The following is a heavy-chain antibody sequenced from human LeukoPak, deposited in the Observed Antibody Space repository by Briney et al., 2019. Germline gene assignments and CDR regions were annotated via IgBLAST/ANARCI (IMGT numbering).Heavy chain of an antibody. Sequence: SETLSLTCNVSGDSISSSYWSWIRQPPGKGLEWIGYINYSGSTNYNPSLKSRVTISVDTSKNQFSLKLSSVTAADTAVYYCARESRVHYYMDVWGKGTTVTVSS. CDR3: ARESRVHYYMDV. J-gene: IGHJ6*03. D-gene: IGHD1-1*01. CDR2: INYSGST. V-gene: IGHV4-59*01. CDR1: GDSISSSY.